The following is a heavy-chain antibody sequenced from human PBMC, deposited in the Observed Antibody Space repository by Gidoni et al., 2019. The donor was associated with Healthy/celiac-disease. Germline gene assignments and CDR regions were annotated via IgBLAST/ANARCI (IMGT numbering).Heavy chain of an antibody. J-gene: IGHJ4*02. Sequence: QVQLVQSGAEVKKPGASVKVYCKASGYTFTSYGLSWVRQAPGPGLEWMGWISAYNGNTNYAQKLQGRVTMTTDTSTSTAYMELRSLRSDDTAVYYCARDRRGYYYDSSGSLPLDYWGQGTLVTVSS. CDR3: ARDRRGYYYDSSGSLPLDY. D-gene: IGHD3-22*01. CDR2: ISAYNGNT. V-gene: IGHV1-18*01. CDR1: GYTFTSYG.